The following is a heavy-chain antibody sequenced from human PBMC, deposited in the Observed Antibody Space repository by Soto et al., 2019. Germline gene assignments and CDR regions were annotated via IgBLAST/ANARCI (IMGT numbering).Heavy chain of an antibody. Sequence: SETLSLTCAVYGGSLSGYYWTWIRQPPGTGLEWIGEINHSGSTNYNPSLKSRVTITIDRSKNQFSLKLSSVTAADTAVYYCASMDSGNYYDYWGQGTLVTVSS. CDR2: INHSGST. CDR3: ASMDSGNYYDY. J-gene: IGHJ4*02. D-gene: IGHD1-26*01. CDR1: GGSLSGYY. V-gene: IGHV4-34*01.